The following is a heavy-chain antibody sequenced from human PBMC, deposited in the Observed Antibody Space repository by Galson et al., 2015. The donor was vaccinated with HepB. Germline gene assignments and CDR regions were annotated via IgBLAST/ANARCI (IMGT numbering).Heavy chain of an antibody. V-gene: IGHV1-3*01. CDR1: GYTFTSYA. CDR3: ARDRNTLGHVHSVDT. D-gene: IGHD7-27*01. J-gene: IGHJ5*02. CDR2: IIPGNGNT. Sequence: SVKVSCKASGYTFTSYAISWVRQAPGQGLEWMGWIIPGNGNTKYSQKFQGRVTITRDTSTSTAYMELSSLSSEDTAVYYCARDRNTLGHVHSVDTWGQGTMVTVSS.